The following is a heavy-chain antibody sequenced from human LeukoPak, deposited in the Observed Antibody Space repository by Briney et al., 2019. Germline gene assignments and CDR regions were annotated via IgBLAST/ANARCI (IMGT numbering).Heavy chain of an antibody. Sequence: SETLSLTCTVSGGSISSSSYYWGWIRQPPGKGLEWIGSIYYSGSTYYSPSLKSRVTISVDTSKNQFSLKLSSVTAADTAVYYCARHVDSSGEADWFDPWGQGTLVTVSS. CDR3: ARHVDSSGEADWFDP. CDR2: IYYSGST. CDR1: GGSISSSSYY. V-gene: IGHV4-39*01. D-gene: IGHD3-22*01. J-gene: IGHJ5*02.